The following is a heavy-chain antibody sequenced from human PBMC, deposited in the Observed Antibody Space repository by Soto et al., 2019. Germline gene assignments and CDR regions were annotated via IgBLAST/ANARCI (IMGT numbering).Heavy chain of an antibody. CDR1: GFAFSAYY. CDR3: TRSDYDTSGYTDY. J-gene: IGHJ4*02. CDR2: ISESGTTI. D-gene: IGHD3-22*01. Sequence: QVHLMESGGGLVKPGGSLRLSCAASGFAFSAYYMSWIRQAPGKGLEWLSYISESGTTIYYADSVKGRFTISRDNAKNSLNMQMNSLRVEDTAVYYCTRSDYDTSGYTDYWGQGTLVTVSS. V-gene: IGHV3-11*01.